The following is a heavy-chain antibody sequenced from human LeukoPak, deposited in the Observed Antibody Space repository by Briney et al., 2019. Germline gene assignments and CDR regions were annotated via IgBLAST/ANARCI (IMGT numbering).Heavy chain of an antibody. J-gene: IGHJ4*02. CDR1: GYTFTSHG. V-gene: IGHV1-18*01. CDR2: INTYIGNT. Sequence: ASVKVSCKASGYTFTSHGISWVRQAPGQGLEWMGWINTYIGNTYYAQKLQGRVTMTTDTSTSTAYMELRSLRSDDTAVYYCARRYYGSGSLPKEFDYWGQGTLVTVSS. D-gene: IGHD3-10*01. CDR3: ARRYYGSGSLPKEFDY.